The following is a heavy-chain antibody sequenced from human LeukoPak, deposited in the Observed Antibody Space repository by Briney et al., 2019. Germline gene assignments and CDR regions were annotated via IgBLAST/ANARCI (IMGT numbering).Heavy chain of an antibody. CDR2: IKEDGSEK. V-gene: IGHV3-7*03. D-gene: IGHD3-3*01. Sequence: GGSLRLSCAASGFTFSSSWMSWVRQAPGKGGEWVANIKEDGSEKYYVDSVKGRFTISRDNTKNSLYLQMNSLRVEDTAVFYCARDQYDTWSRRGNFDSWGQGTLVIVSS. J-gene: IGHJ4*02. CDR3: ARDQYDTWSRRGNFDS. CDR1: GFTFSSSW.